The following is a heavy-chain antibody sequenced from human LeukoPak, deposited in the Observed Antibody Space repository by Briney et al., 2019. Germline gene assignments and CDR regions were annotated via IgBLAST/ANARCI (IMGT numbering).Heavy chain of an antibody. Sequence: SETLSLTCTVSGGSISSYYWSWIRQPPGKGLEWIGYIYYSGSTNYNPSLKSRVTISVDTSKNQFSLKLSSVTAADTAVYYCARAGYSSGWYDYWGQGTWSPSPQ. D-gene: IGHD6-19*01. V-gene: IGHV4-59*12. CDR2: IYYSGST. J-gene: IGHJ4*02. CDR3: ARAGYSSGWYDY. CDR1: GGSISSYY.